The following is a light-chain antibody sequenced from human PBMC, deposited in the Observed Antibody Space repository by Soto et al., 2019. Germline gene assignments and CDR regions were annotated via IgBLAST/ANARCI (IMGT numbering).Light chain of an antibody. Sequence: EVVMTQSPDTPSVSPGESSTLSCSASQSVASHLAWYQQKPGQAPRLLIFGASVRATGIPARFSGSGSGTEFVLTIDSLQSEDFAVYYCHQYNDWSSITFGQGTRLEIK. CDR2: GAS. J-gene: IGKJ5*01. V-gene: IGKV3-15*01. CDR1: QSVASH. CDR3: HQYNDWSSIT.